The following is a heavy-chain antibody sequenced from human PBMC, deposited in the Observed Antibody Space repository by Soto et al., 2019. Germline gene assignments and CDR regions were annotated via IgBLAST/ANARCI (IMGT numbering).Heavy chain of an antibody. CDR2: IYYSGST. D-gene: IGHD2-15*01. V-gene: IGHV4-31*03. Sequence: SETLSLTCTVSSGSISSGGYYWSWIRQHPGKGLEWIGYIYYSGSTYYNPSLKSRVTISVDTSKNQFSLKLSSVTAADTAVYYCARKRGVVVVAATLYKPVYYYYYMDVWGKGTTVTVSS. CDR3: ARKRGVVVVAATLYKPVYYYYYMDV. J-gene: IGHJ6*03. CDR1: SGSISSGGYY.